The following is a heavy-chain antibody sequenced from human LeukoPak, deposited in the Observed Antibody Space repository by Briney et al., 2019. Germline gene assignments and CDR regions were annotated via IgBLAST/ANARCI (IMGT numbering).Heavy chain of an antibody. CDR3: ARDRGWLQFAY. D-gene: IGHD5-24*01. J-gene: IGHJ4*02. Sequence: SETLSLTCTVSGGSITSYYWSWIRKPPGRGLNWIGYMYHTGNTNYNPSLKSRGTISVDTSRNQLSLNRRSVTAAHTAIYYSARDRGWLQFAYWGQGTLVTVSS. V-gene: IGHV4-59*01. CDR1: GGSITSYY. CDR2: MYHTGNT.